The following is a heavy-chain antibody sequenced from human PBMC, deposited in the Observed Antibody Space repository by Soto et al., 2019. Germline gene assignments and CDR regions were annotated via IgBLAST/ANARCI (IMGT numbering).Heavy chain of an antibody. V-gene: IGHV1-69*02. D-gene: IGHD2-15*01. CDR1: GGTFSSYT. CDR2: IIPILGIA. J-gene: IGHJ6*03. Sequence: QVQLVQSGAEVKKPGSSVKVSCKASGGTFSSYTISWVRQAPGQGLEWMGRIIPILGIANYAQKFQGRVTITADQSTSTAYMELSSLRSEDTAVYYCALWVAPKRDYYYYYCMDVWGKGTTVTVSS. CDR3: ALWVAPKRDYYYYYCMDV.